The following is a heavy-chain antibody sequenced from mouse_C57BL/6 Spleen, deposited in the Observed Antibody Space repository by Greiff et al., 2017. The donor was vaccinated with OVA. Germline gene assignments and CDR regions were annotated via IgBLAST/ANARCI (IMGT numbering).Heavy chain of an antibody. J-gene: IGHJ4*01. V-gene: IGHV1-82*01. CDR2: IYPGDGDT. CDR3: ARSGSRYYAMDY. D-gene: IGHD3-2*02. Sequence: VKLVESGPELVKPGASVKLSCKASGYTFSSSWMNWVKQRPGKGLEWIGRIYPGDGDTNYNGKFKGKATLTADKSSSTAYMQLSSLTSEDSAVYFCARSGSRYYAMDYWGQGTSVTVSS. CDR1: GYTFSSSW.